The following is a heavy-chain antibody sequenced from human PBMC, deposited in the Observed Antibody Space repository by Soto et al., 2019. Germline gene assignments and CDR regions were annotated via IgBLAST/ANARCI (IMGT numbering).Heavy chain of an antibody. CDR2: IWYDGSNK. CDR3: ARDFPNIPVYGIDV. V-gene: IGHV3-33*01. Sequence: QVQLVESGGGVVQPGRSLRLSCAASGFTFSSYGMHWVRQAPGKGLEWVAVIWYDGSNKYYADSVKGRFTISRDNSKNTLYLQMNSLRAEDTAVYYCARDFPNIPVYGIDVWGQGTTVTVSS. J-gene: IGHJ6*02. CDR1: GFTFSSYG. D-gene: IGHD2-8*01.